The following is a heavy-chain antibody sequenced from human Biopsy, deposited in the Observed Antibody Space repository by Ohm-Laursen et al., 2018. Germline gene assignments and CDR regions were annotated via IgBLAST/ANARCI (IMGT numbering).Heavy chain of an antibody. CDR1: GNTFATYH. CDR3: ARAGVGSDGTDSYYYGMDV. CDR2: ISPSGATT. J-gene: IGHJ6*02. Sequence: VKVSCKVSGNTFATYHIHWVRQAPGQGLEWMGVISPSGATTSFSQKFQGRITMTRDTSTGTVYMDLNSLGSEDTAVYYCARAGVGSDGTDSYYYGMDVWGPGTTVTVSS. V-gene: IGHV1-46*01. D-gene: IGHD5-24*01.